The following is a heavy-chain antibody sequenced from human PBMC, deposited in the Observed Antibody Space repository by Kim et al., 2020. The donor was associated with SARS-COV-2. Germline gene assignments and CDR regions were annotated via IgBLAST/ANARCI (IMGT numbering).Heavy chain of an antibody. D-gene: IGHD6-13*01. J-gene: IGHJ4*02. Sequence: GGSLRLSCAASGFTFSKYWMHWVRQAPGKGPVWVSRINTDGKNTIYADSVKDRFPISRDNAENTLYLQLNSLRVEDTAVYYSARDQTAPGPTTFVYWGQG. CDR2: INTDGKNT. CDR1: GFTFSKYW. CDR3: ARDQTAPGPTTFVY. V-gene: IGHV3-74*01.